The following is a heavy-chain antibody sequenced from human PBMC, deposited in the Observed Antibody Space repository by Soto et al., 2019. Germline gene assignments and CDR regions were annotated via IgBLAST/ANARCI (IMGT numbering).Heavy chain of an antibody. CDR3: ARGQDYDILTGYSPYYFDY. J-gene: IGHJ4*02. CDR1: GVTFSGYY. V-gene: IGHV4-34*01. D-gene: IGHD3-9*01. Sequence: SETLSLTCAVYGVTFSGYYWSWIRQPPGKGLEWIGEINHSGSTNYNPSLKSRVTISVDTSKNQFSLKLSSVTAADTAVYYCARGQDYDILTGYSPYYFDYWGQGTLVTVSS. CDR2: INHSGST.